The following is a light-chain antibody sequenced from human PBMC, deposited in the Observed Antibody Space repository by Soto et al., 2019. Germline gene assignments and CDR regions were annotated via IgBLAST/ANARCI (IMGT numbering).Light chain of an antibody. CDR1: QDINIY. J-gene: IGKJ5*01. CDR3: QQYDILPIS. V-gene: IGKV1-33*01. CDR2: DAS. Sequence: DIQMTQSPSSLFASVGDRVTITCQATQDINIYLNWYQQKPGKAPNLLIYDASILEIGVTSRFRGSGSWTHFTFTIRSLQTEDIVTYYCQQYDILPISFGRGTRLEIK.